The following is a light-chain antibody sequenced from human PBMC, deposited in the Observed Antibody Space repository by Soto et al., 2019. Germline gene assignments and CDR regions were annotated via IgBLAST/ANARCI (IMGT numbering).Light chain of an antibody. J-gene: IGKJ2*01. Sequence: EIALTQSPATLSLSPGERATLSCRANRTVFNFLIWYQQKPGQAPRLLIYDASNRATDIPARFSGTGSGTDFRLTISSLEPEDCALYFCQQRAIWPYTFGPGTKLEIK. V-gene: IGKV3-11*01. CDR1: RTVFNF. CDR3: QQRAIWPYT. CDR2: DAS.